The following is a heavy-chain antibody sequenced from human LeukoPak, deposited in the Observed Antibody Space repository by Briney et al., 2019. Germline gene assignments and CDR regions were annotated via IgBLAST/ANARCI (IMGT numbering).Heavy chain of an antibody. V-gene: IGHV3-66*04. CDR1: GFSVSPSY. Sequence: PGGSLRLSCAVSGFSVSPSYMSWVRQAPGKGLECVSIIYSGGNSYYADSVKGRFTISRDNSKNTLYLQINSPRAEDTAVYYCARLRGYGEQIDYWGQGTLVTVSS. D-gene: IGHD4-17*01. CDR2: IYSGGNS. J-gene: IGHJ4*02. CDR3: ARLRGYGEQIDY.